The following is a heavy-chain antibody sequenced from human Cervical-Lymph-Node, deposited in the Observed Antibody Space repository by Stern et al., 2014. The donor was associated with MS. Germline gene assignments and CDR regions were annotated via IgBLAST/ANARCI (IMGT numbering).Heavy chain of an antibody. V-gene: IGHV5-51*01. CDR2: IFHGVSDT. CDR1: GYTFTDYW. J-gene: IGHJ4*02. Sequence: VQLVQSGADVRKPGQSLTISCNISGYTFTDYWISWVRPMPGKGLEWMGAIFHGVSDTWYSPSFRGHVTISVDTSINTAYLQWSDLRASDTAMYYWARPHSPGWSYYFDFWGQGTLGAVSA. D-gene: IGHD6-19*01. CDR3: ARPHSPGWSYYFDF.